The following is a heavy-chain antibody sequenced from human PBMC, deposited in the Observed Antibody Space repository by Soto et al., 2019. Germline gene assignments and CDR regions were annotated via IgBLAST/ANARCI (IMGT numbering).Heavy chain of an antibody. V-gene: IGHV1-18*01. CDR1: RYTVTSHR. D-gene: IGHD3-3*01. J-gene: IGHJ4*02. Sequence: ASVKVSCKASRYTVTSHRISWVRQAPGQGLEWMGWISADNGNTNYAQKLQGRVTMTTDTSTSTAYMELRSLRSDDTAVYYCARVLQYDFWSGYQNTAFDYWGQGTLVTVS. CDR2: ISADNGNT. CDR3: ARVLQYDFWSGYQNTAFDY.